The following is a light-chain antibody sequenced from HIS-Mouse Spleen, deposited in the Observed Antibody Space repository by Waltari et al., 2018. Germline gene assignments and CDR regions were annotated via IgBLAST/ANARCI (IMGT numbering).Light chain of an antibody. CDR2: GAS. Sequence: EIVLTQSPDTLSLSPGERATLSCRASQSFSSSYLAWYQQKPGQAPRLLIYGASSRATGIPDRFSGSGSGTDFTLTISRLEPEDFAVYYCQQYGSSFTFGPGTKVDIK. V-gene: IGKV3-20*01. J-gene: IGKJ3*01. CDR3: QQYGSSFT. CDR1: QSFSSSY.